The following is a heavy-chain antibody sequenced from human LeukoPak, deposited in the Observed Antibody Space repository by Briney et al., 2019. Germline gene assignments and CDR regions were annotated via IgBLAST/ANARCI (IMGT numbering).Heavy chain of an antibody. J-gene: IGHJ4*02. CDR3: ARGSQITMIVVVLFDY. V-gene: IGHV3-30-3*01. CDR2: ISYDGSNK. Sequence: GGSLRLSCAASGFTVSSNYMSWVRQAPGKGLEWVAVISYDGSNKYYADSVKGRYTISRDNSKNTLYLQMNSLRAEDTAVYYCARGSQITMIVVVLFDYWGQGTLVTVSS. D-gene: IGHD3-22*01. CDR1: GFTVSSNY.